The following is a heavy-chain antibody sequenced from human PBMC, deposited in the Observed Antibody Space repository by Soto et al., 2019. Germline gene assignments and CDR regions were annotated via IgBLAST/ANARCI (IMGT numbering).Heavy chain of an antibody. CDR1: GYTFTSYY. J-gene: IGHJ6*02. V-gene: IGHV1-46*01. CDR3: ARVPGGIAAAGSYYYYGMDV. Sequence: ASVKVSCKASGYTFTSYYMHWVRQAPGQGLEWMGIINPSGGSTSYAQKFQGRVTMTRDTSTSTVYMELSSLRSEDTAVYYCARVPGGIAAAGSYYYYGMDVWGQGTTVTVS. D-gene: IGHD6-13*01. CDR2: INPSGGST.